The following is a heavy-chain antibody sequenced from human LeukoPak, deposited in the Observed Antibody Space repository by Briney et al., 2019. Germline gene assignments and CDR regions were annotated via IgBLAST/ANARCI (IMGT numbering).Heavy chain of an antibody. CDR3: ARGSGSYHPLYFDY. Sequence: GASVKVSCKASGDTFIDYSISWVRQAPGQGLEWMGRIIPFLGIANYAQKFQGRVTITADKSTSTAYMELSSLRSEDTAVYYCARGSGSYHPLYFDYWGQGTLVTVSS. D-gene: IGHD1-26*01. V-gene: IGHV1-69*02. CDR2: IIPFLGIA. J-gene: IGHJ4*02. CDR1: GDTFIDYS.